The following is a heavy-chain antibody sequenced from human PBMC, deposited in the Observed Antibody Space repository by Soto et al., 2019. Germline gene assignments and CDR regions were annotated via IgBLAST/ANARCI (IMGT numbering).Heavy chain of an antibody. J-gene: IGHJ4*02. CDR3: AMEYCSSTRCYRDY. V-gene: IGHV1-69*02. D-gene: IGHD2-2*02. CDR1: GGTFSSYT. CDR2: IIPILGIA. Sequence: QVQLVQSGAEVKKPGSSVKVSCKASGGTFSSYTISWVRQAPGQGLEWMGRIIPILGIANYAQKFQGRVTIXAXKXXSTAYRELTSLRSEDTAVYYCAMEYCSSTRCYRDYWGQGTLVTVSS.